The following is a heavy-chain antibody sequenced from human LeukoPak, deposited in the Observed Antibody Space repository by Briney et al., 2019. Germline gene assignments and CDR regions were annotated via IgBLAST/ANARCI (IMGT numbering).Heavy chain of an antibody. Sequence: GGSLRLSCAASRFTFSSYDMHWVRQVTGKGLEWVSSIGTAGDTYYPGSVKGRFTISREDAKNSLYLQLNSLRAGDTAVYYCARSPGITGTTWYFDLWGRGTLVTVSS. CDR3: ARSPGITGTTWYFDL. CDR2: IGTAGDT. CDR1: RFTFSSYD. V-gene: IGHV3-13*01. J-gene: IGHJ2*01. D-gene: IGHD1-7*01.